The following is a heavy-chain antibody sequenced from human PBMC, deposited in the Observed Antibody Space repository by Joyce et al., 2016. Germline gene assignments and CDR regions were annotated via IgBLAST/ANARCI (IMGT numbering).Heavy chain of an antibody. CDR2: ISYDGSKK. V-gene: IGHV3-30*18. CDR1: GFTFSPSG. CDR3: AKWGLYGSGSYWADY. J-gene: IGHJ4*02. Sequence: QVQLVESGGGVVQPGRSLRLSCGTSGFTFSPSGMHWVRQAPGKGLEGLTFISYDGSKKYYAVSVKGRFTISRDNSKNTLYVLMDSLRPEDTAVYYCAKWGLYGSGSYWADYWGQGTLVTVSS. D-gene: IGHD3-10*01.